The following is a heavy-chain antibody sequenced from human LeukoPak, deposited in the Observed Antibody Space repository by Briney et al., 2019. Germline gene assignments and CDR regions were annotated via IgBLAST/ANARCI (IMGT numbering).Heavy chain of an antibody. CDR1: GFTFSSYS. CDR3: AKLSDLVGARFDY. J-gene: IGHJ4*02. V-gene: IGHV3-21*04. Sequence: GGSLRLSCAASGFTFSSYSMNWVRQAPGKGLEWVSSISNSSSYIYYADSVKGRFTISRDNSKNTLYLQMNGLRAEDTAVYYCAKLSDLVGARFDYWGQGTLVTVSS. CDR2: ISNSSSYI. D-gene: IGHD1-26*01.